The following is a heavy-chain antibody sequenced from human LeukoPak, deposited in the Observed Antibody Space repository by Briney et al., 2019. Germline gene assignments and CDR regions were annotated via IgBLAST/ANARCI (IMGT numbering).Heavy chain of an antibody. CDR1: GFTFSSLS. CDR2: ISSSSSTI. Sequence: GGSLRLSCAASGFTFSSLSMNWVRQAPGKGLEWVSYISSSSSTIYYADSVKGRFTISRDNAKNSLYLQMNSLRAEDTAVYYCARGAYYYEDWGQGTLVTVST. J-gene: IGHJ4*02. D-gene: IGHD3-22*01. V-gene: IGHV3-48*01. CDR3: ARGAYYYED.